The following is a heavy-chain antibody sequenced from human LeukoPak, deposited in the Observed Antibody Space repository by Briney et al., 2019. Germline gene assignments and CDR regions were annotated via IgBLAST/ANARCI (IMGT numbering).Heavy chain of an antibody. Sequence: SETLSLTCTVSGYSISSGYYWGWIRQPPGKGLEWIGSIYHSGSTNYNPSLKSRVTISVDTSKNQFSLKLSSVTAADTAVYYCARGALGYMDVWGKGTTVTVSS. V-gene: IGHV4-38-2*02. CDR3: ARGALGYMDV. CDR2: IYHSGST. D-gene: IGHD3-10*01. J-gene: IGHJ6*03. CDR1: GYSISSGYY.